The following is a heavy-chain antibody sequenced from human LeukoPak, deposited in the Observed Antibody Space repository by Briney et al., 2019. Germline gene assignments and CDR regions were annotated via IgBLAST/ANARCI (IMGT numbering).Heavy chain of an antibody. Sequence: GGSLRLSCAASGFTVSSNYMSWVRQAPGKGLEWVSVIYSGGSTYYADSVKGRFTISRDNSKNTLYLQMNSLRAEDTAVYYCAKVVVTAIALDYWGQGTLVTVSS. CDR3: AKVVVTAIALDY. CDR1: GFTVSSNY. CDR2: IYSGGST. J-gene: IGHJ4*02. V-gene: IGHV3-66*01. D-gene: IGHD2-21*02.